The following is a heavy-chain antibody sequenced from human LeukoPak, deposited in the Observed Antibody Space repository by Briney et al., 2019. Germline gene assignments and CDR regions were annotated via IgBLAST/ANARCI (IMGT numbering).Heavy chain of an antibody. D-gene: IGHD3-3*01. V-gene: IGHV3-23*01. J-gene: IGHJ4*02. CDR2: ISGSGGST. CDR3: AKVPPKNDFWSGYYITYFDY. Sequence: GGSLRLSRAASGFTFSSYAMSWVRQAPGKGLEWVSAISGSGGSTYYADSVKGRFTISRDNSKNTLYLQMNSLRAEDTAVYYCAKVPPKNDFWSGYYITYFDYWGQGTLVAVSS. CDR1: GFTFSSYA.